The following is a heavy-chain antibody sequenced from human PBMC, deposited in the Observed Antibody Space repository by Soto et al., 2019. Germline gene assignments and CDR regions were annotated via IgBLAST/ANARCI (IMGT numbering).Heavy chain of an antibody. V-gene: IGHV3-33*01. Sequence: QVQLVESGGGVVQPGRSLRLSCAASGFTFSSNDMYWVRQAPGKGLEWVAIIWYDGSNKYYADSVKGRFTISRDNSKNTVYLQMNSLRAEDTAVYYCASKGNIDAFEIRGQGTMVTVSS. J-gene: IGHJ3*02. D-gene: IGHD3-10*01. CDR1: GFTFSSND. CDR2: IWYDGSNK. CDR3: ASKGNIDAFEI.